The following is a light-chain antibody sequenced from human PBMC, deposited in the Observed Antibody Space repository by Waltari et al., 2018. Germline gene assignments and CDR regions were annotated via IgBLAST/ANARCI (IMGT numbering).Light chain of an antibody. J-gene: IGKJ3*01. CDR2: AAS. CDR1: QTIGTY. CDR3: QQSDTDIFT. V-gene: IGKV1-39*01. Sequence: DMHVTPSPSSLSASLGDRVTITCRASQTIGTYLHWYPQKPRKAPKLLIYAASSLQTGVPSRFSGSGSGTDFTLTISGLQPEDFAAYYCQQSDTDIFTFGPGTKVDIK.